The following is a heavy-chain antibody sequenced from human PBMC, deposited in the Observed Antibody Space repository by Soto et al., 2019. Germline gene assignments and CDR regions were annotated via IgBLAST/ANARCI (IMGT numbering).Heavy chain of an antibody. CDR3: AGRSGWFAELQDY. Sequence: PSETLSLTCTVSGGSISSGDYYWSWIRQPPGKGLEWIGYIYYSGSTYYNPSLKSRVTISVDTSKNQFSLKLSSVTAADTAVYYCAGRSGWFAELQDYWGQGTLVTVSS. J-gene: IGHJ4*02. D-gene: IGHD3-10*01. V-gene: IGHV4-30-4*01. CDR1: GGSISSGDYY. CDR2: IYYSGST.